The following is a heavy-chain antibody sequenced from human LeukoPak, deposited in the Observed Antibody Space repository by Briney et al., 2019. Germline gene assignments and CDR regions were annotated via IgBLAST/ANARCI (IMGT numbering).Heavy chain of an antibody. CDR1: GYTFTGYY. V-gene: IGHV1-2*02. J-gene: IGHJ3*02. CDR2: INPNSGGT. D-gene: IGHD3-16*02. CDR3: TITFGGVIVLDAFDI. Sequence: ASVKVSCKASGYTFTGYYMHWVRQAPGQGLEWMGWINPNSGGTNYAQKFQGRVTMTRNTSISTAYMELSSLRSEDTAVYYCTITFGGVIVLDAFDIWGQGTMVTVSS.